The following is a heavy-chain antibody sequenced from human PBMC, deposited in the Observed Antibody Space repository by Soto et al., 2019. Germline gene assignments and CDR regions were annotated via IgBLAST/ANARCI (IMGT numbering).Heavy chain of an antibody. Sequence: QEQVVQSGPAMKEPGSSVKVSCRASGIMSSGYGFSWVRQAPGHGLEWVGRINPTLDSTQYAQNLQDRVSITVDKSTDTAYLEVTSLRLEDTAIYFCATMKRARLDSWGRGTVVTVSS. CDR3: ATMKRARLDS. CDR1: GIMSSGYG. CDR2: INPTLDST. J-gene: IGHJ4*02. V-gene: IGHV1-69*09. D-gene: IGHD6-25*01.